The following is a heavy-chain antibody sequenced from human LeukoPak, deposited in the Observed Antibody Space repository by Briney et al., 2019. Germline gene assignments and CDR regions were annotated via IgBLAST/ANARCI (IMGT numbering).Heavy chain of an antibody. CDR2: IYYSGNT. D-gene: IGHD3-10*01. CDR3: ARLRWFGELTWFDP. CDR1: DASINSGGIY. Sequence: SETLSLTCSVSDASINSGGIYWSWIRQHPGKGLEWIGSIYYSGNTYYNPSLKSRVTISVDTSKNQFSLKLSSVTAADTAVYCCARLRWFGELTWFDPWGQGTLVTVSS. V-gene: IGHV4-39*01. J-gene: IGHJ5*02.